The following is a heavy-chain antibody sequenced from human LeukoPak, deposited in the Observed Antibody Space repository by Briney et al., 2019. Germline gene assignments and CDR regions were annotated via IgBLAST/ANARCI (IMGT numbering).Heavy chain of an antibody. J-gene: IGHJ4*02. D-gene: IGHD6-13*01. CDR3: AREVAAAAGRYFDY. CDR2: IYTSGSI. V-gene: IGHV4-4*07. Sequence: SETLSLTCTVSGGSISSYYWSWIRQPAGKGLEWIGRIYTSGSINYSPSLKSRVTMSVDTSKNQFSLNLTSVTAADTAVYYCAREVAAAAGRYFDYWGQGTLVTVSS. CDR1: GGSISSYY.